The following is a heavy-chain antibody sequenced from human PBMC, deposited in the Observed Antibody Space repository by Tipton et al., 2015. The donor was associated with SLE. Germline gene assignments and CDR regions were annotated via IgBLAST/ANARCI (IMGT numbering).Heavy chain of an antibody. CDR1: GGSISSYY. J-gene: IGHJ4*02. D-gene: IGHD7-27*01. Sequence: GLVKPSGTLSLTCVVYGGSISSYYWSWIRQPPGKGLEWIGYIYYSGSTNYNPSLKSRVTISVDTSKNQFSLKLSSVTAADTAVYYCARRQTDPLGFDYWGQGTLVTVSS. CDR3: ARRQTDPLGFDY. CDR2: IYYSGST. V-gene: IGHV4-59*08.